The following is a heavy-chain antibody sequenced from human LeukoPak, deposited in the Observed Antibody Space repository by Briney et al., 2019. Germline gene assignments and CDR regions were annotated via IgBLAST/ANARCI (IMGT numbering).Heavy chain of an antibody. CDR2: IHDSGST. CDR3: AKSLPIEMATIIVY. D-gene: IGHD5-24*01. Sequence: SETLSLTCSVSGGSISSYFWSWIRQPPGKGLEWIGYIHDSGSTNYNPSLKSRVTISVDTSKNQFSVRLSSVTAADTAVYYCAKSLPIEMATIIVYWGQGTLVTVSS. CDR1: GGSISSYF. J-gene: IGHJ4*02. V-gene: IGHV4-59*01.